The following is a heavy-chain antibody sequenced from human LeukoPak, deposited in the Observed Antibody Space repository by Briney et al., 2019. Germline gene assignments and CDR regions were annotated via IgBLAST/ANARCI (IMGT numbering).Heavy chain of an antibody. CDR3: ARAPYTSSSDPWFDP. D-gene: IGHD6-6*01. V-gene: IGHV1-3*04. CDR1: GYTFTSYA. CDR2: INTVNGNT. J-gene: IGHJ5*02. Sequence: ASVKVSCKDSGYTFTSYAIHWVRQAPGQRLEWMGWINTVNGNTVYSQRFQGRITIARDTSASTAYMQLSSLRSEDTAVYYCARAPYTSSSDPWFDPWGQGTLVTVSS.